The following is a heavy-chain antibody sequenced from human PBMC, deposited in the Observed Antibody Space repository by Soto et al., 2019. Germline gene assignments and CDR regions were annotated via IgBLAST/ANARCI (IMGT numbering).Heavy chain of an antibody. J-gene: IGHJ4*02. D-gene: IGHD3-22*01. CDR1: GFTFSAYW. Sequence: EVQLVESGGGSVLPGGSLRLSCAAAGFTFSAYWMTWVRQAPGKGLEWVANIKQDGSETYYVDSVKGRFTISRDNAKSSLYLQMNSPRAEDTAVYYSARTVNQYESSGHADWGQETLVTASS. CDR2: IKQDGSET. CDR3: ARTVNQYESSGHAD. V-gene: IGHV3-7*01.